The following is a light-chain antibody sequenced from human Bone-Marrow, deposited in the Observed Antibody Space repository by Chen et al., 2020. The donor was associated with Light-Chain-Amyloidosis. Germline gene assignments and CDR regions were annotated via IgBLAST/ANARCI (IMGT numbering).Light chain of an antibody. V-gene: IGKV4-1*01. J-gene: IGKJ1*01. Sequence: DIVMPQAPCSLAVSLGERATINCKSSHPLFYSSSDKNYLAWYQKNPGQPPKLLIYWAFTRASGVPHPFRGSGSGTSHNLTTSSLQPEDVAVYYCQHYYNVPRTFGQGTKVEIK. CDR3: QHYYNVPRT. CDR2: WAF. CDR1: HPLFYSSSDKNY.